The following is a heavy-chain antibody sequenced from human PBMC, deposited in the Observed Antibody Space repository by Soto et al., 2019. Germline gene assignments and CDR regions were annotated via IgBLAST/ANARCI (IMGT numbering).Heavy chain of an antibody. D-gene: IGHD5-12*01. V-gene: IGHV4-39*01. Sequence: SETLSLTCTVAGGTISSSSCYWGWIRQPPGKGLEWIGSIYYSGSTYYNPSLKSRVTISVDTSKNQFSLKLSSVTAADTAMYYCASGAKIRFDPWGQGTLVTVSS. J-gene: IGHJ5*02. CDR3: ASGAKIRFDP. CDR2: IYYSGST. CDR1: GGTISSSSCY.